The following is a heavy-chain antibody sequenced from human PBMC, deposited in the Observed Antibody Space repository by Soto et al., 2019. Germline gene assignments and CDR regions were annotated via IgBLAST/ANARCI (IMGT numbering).Heavy chain of an antibody. Sequence: QVQLQQWGAGLLKPSETLSLTCAVYGGSFSGYYWSWIRQPPGKGLEWIGEINHSGSTNYKPSLKSRVTISVDTSKHQFSLKLSSVTAADTAVYYCARGYCSGGSCYFLPPTFEYWGQGTLVTVSS. V-gene: IGHV4-34*01. CDR1: GGSFSGYY. CDR2: INHSGST. CDR3: ARGYCSGGSCYFLPPTFEY. J-gene: IGHJ4*02. D-gene: IGHD2-15*01.